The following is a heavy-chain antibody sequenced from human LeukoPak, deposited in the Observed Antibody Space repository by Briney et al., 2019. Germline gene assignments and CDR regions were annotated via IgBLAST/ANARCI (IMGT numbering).Heavy chain of an antibody. Sequence: PGGSLRLSCAASGFTFSNAWMSWVRQAPGKGLEWVGRIKSKTDGGTTDYAAPVKGRFTISRDDSKNTLYLQMNSLKTEDTAVYYCSTEGGPSRSWYRAFDIWGQGTMVTVSS. CDR2: IKSKTDGGTT. CDR3: STEGGPSRSWYRAFDI. J-gene: IGHJ3*02. V-gene: IGHV3-15*01. D-gene: IGHD6-13*01. CDR1: GFTFSNAW.